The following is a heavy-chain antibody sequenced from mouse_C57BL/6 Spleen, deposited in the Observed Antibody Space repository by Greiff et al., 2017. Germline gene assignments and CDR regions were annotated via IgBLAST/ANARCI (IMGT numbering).Heavy chain of an antibody. CDR3: TVNTVVARAMDY. J-gene: IGHJ4*01. Sequence: QVQLQQSGAELVRPGASVTLSCKASGYTFTDYEMHWVKQTPVHGLEWIRAIDPETGGTAYNQKFKGKAILTADKSSSTAYMELRSLTSGDSAVYYCTVNTVVARAMDYWGQGTSVTVSS. V-gene: IGHV1-15*01. D-gene: IGHD1-1*01. CDR2: IDPETGGT. CDR1: GYTFTDYE.